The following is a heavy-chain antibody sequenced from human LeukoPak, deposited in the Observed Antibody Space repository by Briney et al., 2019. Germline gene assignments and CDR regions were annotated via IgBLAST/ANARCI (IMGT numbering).Heavy chain of an antibody. D-gene: IGHD6-19*01. J-gene: IGHJ4*02. CDR1: GFTFSSYS. V-gene: IGHV3-30*18. Sequence: GGSLRLSCAASGFTFSSYSMNWVRQAPGKGLEWVAVISYDGSNEYYAGPVKGRFTISRDNSKNTLYLQMNSLRPEDTAVYYCAKAGHSSGWATTNFDYWGQGTLVTVSS. CDR2: ISYDGSNE. CDR3: AKAGHSSGWATTNFDY.